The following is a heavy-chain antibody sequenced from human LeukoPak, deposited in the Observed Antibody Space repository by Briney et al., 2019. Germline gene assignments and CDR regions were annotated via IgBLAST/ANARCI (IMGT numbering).Heavy chain of an antibody. V-gene: IGHV4-34*01. CDR2: INHSGST. CDR3: ARLEYCSGGSCSPYYFDY. CDR1: GGSFSGYY. Sequence: SETLSLTCAVYGGSFSGYYWSWIRQPPGKGLEWIGEINHSGSTNYNPSLKSRATISVDTSKNQFSLKLSSVTAADTAVYYCARLEYCSGGSCSPYYFDYWGQGTLVTVSS. J-gene: IGHJ4*02. D-gene: IGHD2-15*01.